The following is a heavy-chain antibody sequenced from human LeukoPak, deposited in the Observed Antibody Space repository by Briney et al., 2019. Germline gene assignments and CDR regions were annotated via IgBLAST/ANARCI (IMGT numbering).Heavy chain of an antibody. D-gene: IGHD2-8*01. CDR1: GGSFSDYY. CDR3: ARGIVLMVYATFDY. CDR2: VNHSGST. J-gene: IGHJ4*02. Sequence: SETLSLTCAVYGGSFSDYYWSWIRQPPGKGLEWIGEVNHSGSTNYNPSLKSRVTISVDTSKNQFSLKLSSVTAADTAVYYCARGIVLMVYATFDYWGQGTLVTVSS. V-gene: IGHV4-34*01.